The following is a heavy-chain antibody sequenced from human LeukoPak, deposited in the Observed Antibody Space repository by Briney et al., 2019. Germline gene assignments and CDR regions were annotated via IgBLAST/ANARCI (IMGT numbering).Heavy chain of an antibody. V-gene: IGHV7-4-1*02. D-gene: IGHD4-17*01. Sequence: ASVKVSCKASGYTFTSYAMNWVRQAPGQGLEWMGWINTNTGNPTYAQGFTGRFVFSLDTSVSTAYLQISSLKAEDTAVYYCARDLVISPSTTMTTGDYWGQGTLVTVSS. CDR2: INTNTGNP. J-gene: IGHJ4*02. CDR3: ARDLVISPSTTMTTGDY. CDR1: GYTFTSYA.